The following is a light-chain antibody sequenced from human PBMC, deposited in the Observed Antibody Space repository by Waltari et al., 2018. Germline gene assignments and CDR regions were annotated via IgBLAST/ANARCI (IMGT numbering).Light chain of an antibody. J-gene: IGKJ4*02. CDR2: QVS. Sequence: EVVLTQSPLSLPITPGQPTSISCRSSQSLEHSDEYTYLSWYQQKPGQTPRLLIYQVSYRDLGVPDSFRGRGAGTDCALKISIGDAEDVGGYFCGQRTHWPFTFGGGTKV. V-gene: IGKV2-30*02. CDR3: GQRTHWPFT. CDR1: QSLEHSDEYTY.